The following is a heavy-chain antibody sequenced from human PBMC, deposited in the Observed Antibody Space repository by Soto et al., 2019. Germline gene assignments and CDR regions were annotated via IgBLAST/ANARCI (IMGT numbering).Heavy chain of an antibody. CDR2: IYYSGST. Sequence: SETLSLTCTVSGGSISSGDYYWSWIRQPPGKGLEWIGYIYYSGSTYYNPSLKSRVTISVDTSKNQFSLKLSSVTAADTAVYYCARVYYDFWSGYYTGYFDYWGQGTLVTVSS. J-gene: IGHJ4*02. CDR1: GGSISSGDYY. D-gene: IGHD3-3*01. V-gene: IGHV4-30-4*01. CDR3: ARVYYDFWSGYYTGYFDY.